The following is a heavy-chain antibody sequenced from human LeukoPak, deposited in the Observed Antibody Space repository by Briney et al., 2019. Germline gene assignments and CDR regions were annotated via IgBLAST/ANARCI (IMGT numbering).Heavy chain of an antibody. CDR2: IYTSGST. Sequence: SETLSLTCTVSGGSISSSRYYWSWIRQPAGKGLEWIGRIYTSGSTNYNPSLKSRVTMSVDTSKNQFSLKLSSVTAADTAVYYCARDIRPRGYSLGGPNDAFDIWGQGTMVTVSS. J-gene: IGHJ3*02. D-gene: IGHD5-18*01. V-gene: IGHV4-61*02. CDR3: ARDIRPRGYSLGGPNDAFDI. CDR1: GGSISSSRYY.